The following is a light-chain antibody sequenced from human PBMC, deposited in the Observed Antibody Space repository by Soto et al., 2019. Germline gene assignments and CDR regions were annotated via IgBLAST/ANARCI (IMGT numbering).Light chain of an antibody. CDR2: AAS. V-gene: IGKV3-20*01. J-gene: IGKJ4*01. Sequence: EIVLTQSPGTLSLSPGDRATLSCRASQSVSRNYLAWYQQKPGQAPSVLIFAASSSSTGIPDRFSGSGSGTDVTLTVSRPEPEDFAVYYCDQYGTSTPLSFVGGTKVEIK. CDR3: DQYGTSTPLS. CDR1: QSVSRNY.